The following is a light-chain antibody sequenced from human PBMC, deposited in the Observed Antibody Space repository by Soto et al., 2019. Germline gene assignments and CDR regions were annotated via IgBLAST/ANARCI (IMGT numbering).Light chain of an antibody. V-gene: IGLV3-21*01. CDR3: QVWDTSNDHHV. CDR2: YDS. Sequence: SYELTQSPSLSVAPGQTATITCGGHNIGSKSVNWYQHKAGQAPVLVMSYDSDRPSGIPERFSGSNSGNTATLTLSRVESGDEAEYYCQVWDTSNDHHVFGSGTKVTVL. J-gene: IGLJ1*01. CDR1: NIGSKS.